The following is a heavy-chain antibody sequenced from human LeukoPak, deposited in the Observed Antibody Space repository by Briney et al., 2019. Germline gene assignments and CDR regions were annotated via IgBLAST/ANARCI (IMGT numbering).Heavy chain of an antibody. CDR2: IYYSGST. V-gene: IGHV4-39*07. D-gene: IGHD7-27*01. Sequence: SETLSLTCTVSGGSISSSSYYWGWIRQPPGKGLEWIGSIYYSGSTYYNPSLKSRVTISVDTSKNQFSLKLSSVTAADTAVYYCARGSLWGGFDYWGQGTLVTVSS. CDR1: GGSISSSSYY. J-gene: IGHJ4*02. CDR3: ARGSLWGGFDY.